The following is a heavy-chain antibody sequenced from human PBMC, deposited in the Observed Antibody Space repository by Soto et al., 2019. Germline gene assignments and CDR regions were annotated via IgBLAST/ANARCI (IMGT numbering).Heavy chain of an antibody. CDR3: ARDRTDGSSWLDYYYYGMDV. J-gene: IGHJ6*02. CDR2: IYYSGST. Sequence: SETLSLTCTVSGGSISSGGYYWSWIRQHPGKGLEWIGYIYYSGSTYYNPSLKSRVTISVDTSKNQFSLKLSSVTAADTAVYYCARDRTDGSSWLDYYYYGMDVWGQGTTVTVSS. D-gene: IGHD6-13*01. V-gene: IGHV4-31*03. CDR1: GGSISSGGYY.